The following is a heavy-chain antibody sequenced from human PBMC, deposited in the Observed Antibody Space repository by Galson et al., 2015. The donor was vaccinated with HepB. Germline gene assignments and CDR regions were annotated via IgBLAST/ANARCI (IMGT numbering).Heavy chain of an antibody. Sequence: SVKVSCKASGDTFNNYAISWVRQAPGQGLEWMGGITPNSGAANYAQKFQGRVTITADESTSTAYMELTSLRSEDTAVYYCARDRRFLESPRGFDYWGQGTLVTVSS. J-gene: IGHJ4*02. V-gene: IGHV1-69*13. D-gene: IGHD3-3*01. CDR1: GDTFNNYA. CDR2: ITPNSGAA. CDR3: ARDRRFLESPRGFDY.